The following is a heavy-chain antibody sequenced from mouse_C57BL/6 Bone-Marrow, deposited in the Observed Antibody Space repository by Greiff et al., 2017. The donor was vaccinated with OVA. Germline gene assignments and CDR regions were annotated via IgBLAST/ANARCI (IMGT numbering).Heavy chain of an antibody. D-gene: IGHD2-4*01. CDR3: ARRNYDYGGFAY. Sequence: EVQRVESGGGLVKPGGSLKLSCAASGFTFSSYTMSWVRQTPEKRLEWVATISGGGGNTYYPDSVKGRFTISRDNAKNTLYLQMSSLRSEDTALYYCARRNYDYGGFAYWGQGTLVTVSA. CDR1: GFTFSSYT. J-gene: IGHJ3*01. V-gene: IGHV5-9*01. CDR2: ISGGGGNT.